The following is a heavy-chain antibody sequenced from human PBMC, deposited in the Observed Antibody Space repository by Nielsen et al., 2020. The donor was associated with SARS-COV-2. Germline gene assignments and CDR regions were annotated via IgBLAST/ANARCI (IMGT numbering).Heavy chain of an antibody. CDR1: GGSVSSGSYY. CDR2: IYYSGST. J-gene: IGHJ3*02. D-gene: IGHD3-22*01. V-gene: IGHV4-61*01. Sequence: SETLSLTCTVSGGSVSSGSYYWSWIRQPPGKGLEWIGYIYYSGSTNYNPSLKSRVTISVDTSKNQFSLKLSSVTAADTAVYYCARATYYYDSSGYHHAFDIWGQGTMVTVSS. CDR3: ARATYYYDSSGYHHAFDI.